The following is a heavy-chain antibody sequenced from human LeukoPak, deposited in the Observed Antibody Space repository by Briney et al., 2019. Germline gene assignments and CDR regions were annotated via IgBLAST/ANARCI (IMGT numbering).Heavy chain of an antibody. J-gene: IGHJ4*02. CDR1: GFTFRVCS. CDR2: ISYDGSNK. Sequence: PGGSLRLSCASSGFTFRVCSMDWVRQAPGKGLEWVTFISYDGSNKYYADSVKGRFTISRDNSKNTLYLQMNSLRAEDTAVYYCATPYAKSGFVWGFFDYWGQGTLVTVSS. V-gene: IGHV3-30*03. CDR3: ATPYAKSGFVWGFFDY. D-gene: IGHD3-16*01.